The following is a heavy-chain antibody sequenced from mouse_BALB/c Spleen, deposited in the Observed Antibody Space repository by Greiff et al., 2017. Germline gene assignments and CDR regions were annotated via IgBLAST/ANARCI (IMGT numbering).Heavy chain of an antibody. V-gene: IGHV1S22*01. J-gene: IGHJ4*01. D-gene: IGHD2-4*01. CDR2: IYPGSGST. CDR3: TVMITTGAMDY. CDR1: GYTFTSYW. Sequence: LQQPGSELVRPGASVKLSCKASGYTFTSYWMHWVKQRHGQGLEWIGNIYPGSGSTNYDEKFKSKGTLTVDTSSSTAYMHLSSLTSEDSAVYYCTVMITTGAMDYWGQGTSVTVSA.